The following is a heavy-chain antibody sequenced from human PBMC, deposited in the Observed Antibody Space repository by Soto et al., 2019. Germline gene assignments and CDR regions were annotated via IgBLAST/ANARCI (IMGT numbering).Heavy chain of an antibody. D-gene: IGHD2-8*01. J-gene: IGHJ3*02. CDR2: INPSGGST. CDR3: ARDANPMADYDAFDI. Sequence: ASVKVSCKASGYTFTNCYMHWVRKAPGQGLEWMGIINPSGGSTIYTQEFQGRVTMTSDTSTSTAYMELRSLRSDDTAVYYCARDANPMADYDAFDIWGQGTMVTVSS. CDR1: GYTFTNCY. V-gene: IGHV1-46*01.